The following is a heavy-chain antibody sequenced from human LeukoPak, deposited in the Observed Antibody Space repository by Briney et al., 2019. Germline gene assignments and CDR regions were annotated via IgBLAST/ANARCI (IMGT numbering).Heavy chain of an antibody. V-gene: IGHV3-7*01. CDR1: GFTLSSYW. J-gene: IGHJ6*03. CDR3: ASGDYMDV. Sequence: PGGSLRLSCAASGFTLSSYWMTWVRQAPGKGLEWVANIKQDGGEKYYVESVKGRFTISRDNAKNSLYLQMNSLRAEDTAMYYCASGDYMDVWGKGTTVAVSS. CDR2: IKQDGGEK.